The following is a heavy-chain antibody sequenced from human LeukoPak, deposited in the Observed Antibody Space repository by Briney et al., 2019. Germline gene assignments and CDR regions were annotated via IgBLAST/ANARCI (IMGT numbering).Heavy chain of an antibody. CDR3: ARGRLTGASRVFVVQ. CDR1: GFTFGSYS. CDR2: MSSGSTYI. V-gene: IGHV3-21*06. D-gene: IGHD2-15*01. Sequence: PGGSLRLSCAGSGFTFGSYSMTWVRQAPGKGLEWVSSMSSGSTYIYYADSVRGRFTISRDNAKSSLYLLMNSLRVDDTGVYYCARGRLTGASRVFVVQWGQGTLVTVSS. J-gene: IGHJ4*02.